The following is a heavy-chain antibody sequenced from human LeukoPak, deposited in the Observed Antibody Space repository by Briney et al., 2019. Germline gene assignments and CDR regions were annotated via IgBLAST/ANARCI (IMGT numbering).Heavy chain of an antibody. CDR2: IYTSGST. D-gene: IGHD1-26*01. Sequence: SETLSLTCTVSGGSISSYYWSWIRQPAGKGLEWIARIYTSGSTNYNPSLKSRVTMSVDTSKNQFSLKLSSVTAADTAVYYCARDHAYSGQRIRYYYYMDVWGKGTTVTVSS. V-gene: IGHV4-4*07. CDR1: GGSISSYY. CDR3: ARDHAYSGQRIRYYYYMDV. J-gene: IGHJ6*03.